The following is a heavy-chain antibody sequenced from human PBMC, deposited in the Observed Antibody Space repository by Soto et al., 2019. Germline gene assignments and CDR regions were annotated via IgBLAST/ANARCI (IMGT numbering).Heavy chain of an antibody. CDR1: GGSISSSSYY. D-gene: IGHD6-19*01. J-gene: IGHJ6*02. V-gene: IGHV4-39*01. CDR2: IYYSGST. Sequence: SETLSLTCTVSGGSISSSSYYWGWIRQPPGKGLEWIGSIYYSGSTYYNPSLKSRVTISVDTSKNQLSLKLSSVTAADTAVYYCARQVGIAVAGGDDYYYGMDVWGQGTTVTVSS. CDR3: ARQVGIAVAGGDDYYYGMDV.